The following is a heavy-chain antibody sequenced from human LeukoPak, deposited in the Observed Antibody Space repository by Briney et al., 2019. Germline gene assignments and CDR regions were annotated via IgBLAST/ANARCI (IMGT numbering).Heavy chain of an antibody. D-gene: IGHD3-3*01. CDR1: GYTFTSYG. Sequence: ASVKVSCKASGYTFTSYGISWVRQAPGQGLEGMGWISAYNGNTNYAQKLQGRVTMTTDTSKRTAYMELRSLRSDDTAVYYCARMYDFWSGYYLDYYYGMDVWGQGTTVTVSS. CDR3: ARMYDFWSGYYLDYYYGMDV. V-gene: IGHV1-18*01. CDR2: ISAYNGNT. J-gene: IGHJ6*02.